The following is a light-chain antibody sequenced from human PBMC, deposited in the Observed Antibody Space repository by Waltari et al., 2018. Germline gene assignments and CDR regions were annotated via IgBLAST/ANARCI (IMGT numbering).Light chain of an antibody. CDR2: LGS. V-gene: IGKV2-28*01. J-gene: IGKJ1*01. CDR3: RQTLQTRA. Sequence: IVLTQYPLSMPVAPGEPASIPCRSSQSPLHSNGYTYLDWYLQKPGQPPQLLIYLGSLRGRGVPDRFSGTVAGTYFTLEISRVEAEDVGVYYCRQTLQTRAFGQGTRVEIK. CDR1: QSPLHSNGYTY.